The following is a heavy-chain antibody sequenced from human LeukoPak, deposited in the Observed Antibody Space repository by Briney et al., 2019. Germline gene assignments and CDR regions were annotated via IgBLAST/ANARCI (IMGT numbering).Heavy chain of an antibody. Sequence: GGSLRLSCAASGFTFSSYSMNWVRQAPGKGLEWVSYISSSSTIYYADSVKGRFTISRDNAKNSLYLQVNSLRAGDTAVYYCARQGERWYGYYYYGMDVWGQGTTVTVSS. V-gene: IGHV3-48*04. CDR2: ISSSSTI. J-gene: IGHJ6*02. CDR3: ARQGERWYGYYYYGMDV. D-gene: IGHD6-13*01. CDR1: GFTFSSYS.